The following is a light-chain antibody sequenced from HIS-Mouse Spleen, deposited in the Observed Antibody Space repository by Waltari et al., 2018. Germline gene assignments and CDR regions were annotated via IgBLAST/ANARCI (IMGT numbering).Light chain of an antibody. CDR2: SNK. J-gene: IGLJ3*02. Sequence: QSVLTQPPSASGTPGQRVTISCSGSSSNIGSNTVNWYQQLPGTAPKLLIYSNKQGPSGVPDRFSGSKSGTSASLAISGLQSEDEAEYYCAAWDDSLNGWVFGGGTKLTVL. CDR1: SSNIGSNT. V-gene: IGLV1-44*01. CDR3: AAWDDSLNGWV.